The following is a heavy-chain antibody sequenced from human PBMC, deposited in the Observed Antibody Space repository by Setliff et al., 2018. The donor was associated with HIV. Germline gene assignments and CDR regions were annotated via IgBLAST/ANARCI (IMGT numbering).Heavy chain of an antibody. Sequence: SETLSLTCTVSGDSISSDFYWGWIRQPPGKGLEWIGEINHSGSTNYNPSLKSRVIISIDTSKKQFSLKLTSVTAADTATYYCAAPRGMSTILVYWGQGSLVTAPQ. CDR3: AAPRGMSTILVY. D-gene: IGHD3-9*01. CDR1: GDSISSDFY. CDR2: INHSGST. J-gene: IGHJ4*02. V-gene: IGHV4-38-2*02.